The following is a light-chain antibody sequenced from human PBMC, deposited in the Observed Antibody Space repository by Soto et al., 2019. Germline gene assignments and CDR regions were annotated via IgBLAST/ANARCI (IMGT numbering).Light chain of an antibody. CDR1: SSDVGDYKY. J-gene: IGLJ1*01. CDR3: SSYTSSDTPYV. CDR2: VNS. Sequence: QSALTQPASVSGYPGQSITISCTGSSSDVGDYKYVSWYQQHPDKAPKLLIYVNSNRPSGVSNRFSGSKSGNTASLTISGLQAEDEADYYCSSYTSSDTPYVFGTGTKLTVL. V-gene: IGLV2-14*01.